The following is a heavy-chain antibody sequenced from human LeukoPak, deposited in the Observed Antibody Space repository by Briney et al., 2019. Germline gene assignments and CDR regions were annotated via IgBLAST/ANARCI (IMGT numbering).Heavy chain of an antibody. D-gene: IGHD4-17*01. CDR2: IYTSGTT. CDR1: GASISTYY. V-gene: IGHV4-4*07. CDR3: ARGYGDYVGIENYFDY. Sequence: SETLSLTCTISGASISTYYWTWIRQPAGKGLEWIGRIYTSGTTNYNPSLKNRVTTSVDTSKNQFSLKLSSVTAADTAVYYCARGYGDYVGIENYFDYWGQGTLVTVSS. J-gene: IGHJ4*02.